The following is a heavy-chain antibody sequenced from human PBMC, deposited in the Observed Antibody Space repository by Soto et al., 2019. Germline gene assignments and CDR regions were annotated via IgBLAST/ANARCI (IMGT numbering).Heavy chain of an antibody. CDR3: ARFYGLDAFDV. J-gene: IGHJ3*01. D-gene: IGHD4-17*01. CDR2: IYYSGST. V-gene: IGHV4-31*03. Sequence: TLSLTCTVYGGSISSGGYYWSWIRQHPGKGLEWIGYIYYSGSTYYNPSLKSRVTISVDTSKNQFSLKLSSVTAADTAVYYCARFYGLDAFDVWGQGTMVTVSS. CDR1: GGSISSGGYY.